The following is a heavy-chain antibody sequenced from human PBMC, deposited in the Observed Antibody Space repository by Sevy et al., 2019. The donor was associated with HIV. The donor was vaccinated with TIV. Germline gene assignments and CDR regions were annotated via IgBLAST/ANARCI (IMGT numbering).Heavy chain of an antibody. Sequence: ASVKVSCKATGYTFNIYGISWVRQAPGQGLEWMGWISPYTGNTNYAQKLQGRVTMTTDTSTSTAYMDLRSLRSDDTAVYYCARDRQESYFDYWGQGTLVTVSS. J-gene: IGHJ4*02. V-gene: IGHV1-18*01. CDR1: GYTFNIYG. CDR3: ARDRQESYFDY. CDR2: ISPYTGNT.